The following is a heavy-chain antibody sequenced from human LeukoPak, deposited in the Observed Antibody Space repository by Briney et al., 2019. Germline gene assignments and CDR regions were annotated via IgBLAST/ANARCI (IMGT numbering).Heavy chain of an antibody. D-gene: IGHD6-13*01. CDR1: GYTFTSYG. CDR3: AREFNAAAVPIYFDY. CDR2: ISAYNGNT. V-gene: IGHV1-18*01. J-gene: IGHJ4*02. Sequence: ASVKVSCTASGYTFTSYGISWVRQAPGQGLEWMGWISAYNGNTNYAQKLQGRVTMTTDTSTSTAYMELRSLRSDDTAVYYCAREFNAAAVPIYFDYWGQGTLVTVSS.